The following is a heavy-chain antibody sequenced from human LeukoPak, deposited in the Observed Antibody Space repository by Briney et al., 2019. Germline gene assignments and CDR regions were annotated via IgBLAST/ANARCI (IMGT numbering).Heavy chain of an antibody. CDR2: INPNSGGT. D-gene: IGHD5-12*01. J-gene: IGHJ4*02. CDR3: ARSVATQWGMGGGNIDY. Sequence: ASVKVSCKASGYTFTGYYMHWVRQAPGQGLEWMGRINPNSGGTNYAQKFQGRVTMTRDTSISTAYMGLSRLRSDDTAVYYCARSVATQWGMGGGNIDYWGQGTLVTVSS. V-gene: IGHV1-2*06. CDR1: GYTFTGYY.